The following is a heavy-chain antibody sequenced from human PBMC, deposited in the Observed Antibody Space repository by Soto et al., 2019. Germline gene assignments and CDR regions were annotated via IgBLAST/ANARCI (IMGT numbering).Heavy chain of an antibody. J-gene: IGHJ6*02. D-gene: IGHD4-17*01. CDR1: GYTFTSYG. V-gene: IGHV1-18*01. Sequence: QVQLVQSGAEVKKPGASVKVSCKASGYTFTSYGISWVRQAPGQGLEWMGWISAYNGNTNYAQKFQGRVIMTTDTSASTAYMELRSLRSDDTAVYYCARRSTVTSHYNYYGMDVWGQGTTVTVSS. CDR3: ARRSTVTSHYNYYGMDV. CDR2: ISAYNGNT.